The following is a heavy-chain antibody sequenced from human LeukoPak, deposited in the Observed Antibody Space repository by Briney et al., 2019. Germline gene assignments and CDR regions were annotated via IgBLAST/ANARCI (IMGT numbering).Heavy chain of an antibody. CDR2: INPNSGGT. Sequence: ASVKVSCKASGYTFTGYSMHWVRQAPGQGLEWMGWINPNSGGTNYAQKFQGRVTMTRDTSISTAYMELSRLRSDDTAVYYCARGSDDFWSGYSPSYWGQGTLVTVSS. CDR3: ARGSDDFWSGYSPSY. V-gene: IGHV1-2*02. CDR1: GYTFTGYS. D-gene: IGHD3-3*01. J-gene: IGHJ4*02.